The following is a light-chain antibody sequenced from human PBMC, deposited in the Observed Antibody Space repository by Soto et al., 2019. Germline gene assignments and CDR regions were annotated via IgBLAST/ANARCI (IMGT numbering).Light chain of an antibody. V-gene: IGKV3-11*01. Sequence: EIVLTPSPATLSLSPVERATLSCRASQSVGSYLAWYQQKPGQAPRLLIYDASNRATGIPARFSGSGSGTDFTLTISSLQPEDSATYFCQQSYSSPGWTFGQGTKVDIK. CDR1: QSVGSY. CDR2: DAS. J-gene: IGKJ1*01. CDR3: QQSYSSPGWT.